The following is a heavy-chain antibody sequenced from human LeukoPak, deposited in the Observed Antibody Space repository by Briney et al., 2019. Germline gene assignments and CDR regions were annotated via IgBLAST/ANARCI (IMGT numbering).Heavy chain of an antibody. CDR2: IYYSGST. CDR3: ARVRKGTMVRGVIISRYYYGMDV. CDR1: GGSISSSSYY. D-gene: IGHD3-10*01. V-gene: IGHV4-39*07. Sequence: PSETLSLTRTVSGGSISSSSYYWGWIRQPPGKGLEWIGSIYYSGSTYYNPSLKSRVTISVDTSRNQFSLKLSSVTAADTAVYYCARVRKGTMVRGVIISRYYYGMDVWGQGTTVTVSS. J-gene: IGHJ6*02.